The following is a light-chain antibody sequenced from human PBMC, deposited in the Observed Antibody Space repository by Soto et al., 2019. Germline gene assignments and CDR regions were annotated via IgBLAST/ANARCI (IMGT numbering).Light chain of an antibody. V-gene: IGKV3-15*01. CDR1: QSVSSN. J-gene: IGKJ4*01. CDR3: QQYNNWPPLT. CDR2: GAS. Sequence: EIWMPQSPATLSVSPGERDPLSCRASQSVSSNLAWYQQKPGQAPRLLIYGASTRATGIQARFSGSGSGTEFPLTLSSLQSEDFAVYYCQQYNNWPPLTFGGGTQVEIK.